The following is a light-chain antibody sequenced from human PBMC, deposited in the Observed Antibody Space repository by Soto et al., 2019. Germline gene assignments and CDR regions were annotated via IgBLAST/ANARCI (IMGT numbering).Light chain of an antibody. Sequence: DLQMTQSPSTLSASVGDRVTITCRASQSISSWLAWYQQKPGKAPKLLIYKASSLESGVPSRFSGSGSGTEFTLTISSLQPDDFATYYCQQYNSYSWTFAQGTKVEIK. CDR2: KAS. J-gene: IGKJ1*01. V-gene: IGKV1-5*03. CDR1: QSISSW. CDR3: QQYNSYSWT.